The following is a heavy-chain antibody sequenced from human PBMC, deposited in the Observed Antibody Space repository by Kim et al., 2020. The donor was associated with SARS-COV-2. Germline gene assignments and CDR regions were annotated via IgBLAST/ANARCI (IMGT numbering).Heavy chain of an antibody. D-gene: IGHD6-13*01. CDR1: GDSFRNSNSYY. Sequence: SETLSLTCAVSGDSFRNSNSYYWGWIRQPPGKGLEWIGSLYYTGSTYYNPSLKSRVTMSVDTSKNQFSLKLTSLTAADTAIYYCARHRMMYSTPYSFDFWGQGALVTVSS. CDR3: ARHRMMYSTPYSFDF. CDR2: LYYTGST. J-gene: IGHJ4*02. V-gene: IGHV4-39*01.